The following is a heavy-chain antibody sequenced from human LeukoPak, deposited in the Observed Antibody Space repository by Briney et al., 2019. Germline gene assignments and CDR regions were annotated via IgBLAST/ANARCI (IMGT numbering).Heavy chain of an antibody. CDR3: ARGVGYCSSTSCYWWFDP. Sequence: QTGGSLRLSCAASGFTFSSYWMHWVRQAPGKGLGWVSRINSDGSSTSYADSVKGRFTISRDNAKNTLYLQMNRLRAEDTAVYYCARGVGYCSSTSCYWWFDPWGQGTLVTVSS. J-gene: IGHJ5*02. CDR2: INSDGSST. D-gene: IGHD2-2*01. V-gene: IGHV3-74*01. CDR1: GFTFSSYW.